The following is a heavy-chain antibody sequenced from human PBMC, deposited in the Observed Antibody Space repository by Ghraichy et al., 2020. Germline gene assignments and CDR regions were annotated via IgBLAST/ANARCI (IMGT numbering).Heavy chain of an antibody. CDR1: GFTFSSYA. J-gene: IGHJ5*02. V-gene: IGHV3-23*01. Sequence: GGSLRLSCAASGFTFSSYAMSWVRQAPGKGLEWVSAISGSGGSTYYADSVKGRFTISRDNSKNTLYLQMNSLRAEDTAVYYCVRVVGATNTGWFDPWGQGTLVTVSS. CDR3: VRVVGATNTGWFDP. CDR2: ISGSGGST. D-gene: IGHD1-26*01.